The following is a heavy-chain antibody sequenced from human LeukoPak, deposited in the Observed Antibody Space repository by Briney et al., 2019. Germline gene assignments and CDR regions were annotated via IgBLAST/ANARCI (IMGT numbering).Heavy chain of an antibody. D-gene: IGHD6-13*01. CDR2: IYYSGTT. Sequence: SSETLSLTCTVSGGSISSYYWSWIRQPPGKGLEWIGYIYYSGTTNYNPSLKSRVTISVDTPKNQFSLKLSSVTAADTAVYYCARGVYIAAAQYGYWGQGTLVTVSS. CDR1: GGSISSYY. J-gene: IGHJ4*02. CDR3: ARGVYIAAAQYGY. V-gene: IGHV4-59*01.